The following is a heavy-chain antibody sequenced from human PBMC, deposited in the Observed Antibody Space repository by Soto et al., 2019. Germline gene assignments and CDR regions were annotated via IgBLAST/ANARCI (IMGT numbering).Heavy chain of an antibody. J-gene: IGHJ6*02. CDR2: VSHVDDNK. Sequence: QVQVVESGGGVVRPGTSLRLSCAASGFTFNLFTFHWVRQAPGGGLEWVAVVSHVDDNKFYADSVKGRFTISRDNSKNTLYLQMNNLRTEDTALYYCARRNLDVWGQGTTVTVSS. CDR1: GFTFNLFT. CDR3: ARRNLDV. D-gene: IGHD1-1*01. V-gene: IGHV3-30-3*01.